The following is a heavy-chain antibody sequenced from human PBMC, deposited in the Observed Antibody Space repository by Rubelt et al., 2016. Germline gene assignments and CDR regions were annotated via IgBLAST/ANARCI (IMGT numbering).Heavy chain of an antibody. CDR1: GDSVSSNSAA. V-gene: IGHV6-1*01. D-gene: IGHD6-6*01. J-gene: IGHJ6*02. CDR3: TRDTPGPSFYYGMDV. CDR2: TYYRSKWYN. Sequence: QVRLQQSGPGLVKPSQTLSLTCAISGDSVSSNSAAWNWIRQSPSRGLEWLGRTYYRSKWYNDYEVSVKSRISINPDKSKNQVSRRRKSVIPEDTAVYDCTRDTPGPSFYYGMDVWGQGTTVTVSS.